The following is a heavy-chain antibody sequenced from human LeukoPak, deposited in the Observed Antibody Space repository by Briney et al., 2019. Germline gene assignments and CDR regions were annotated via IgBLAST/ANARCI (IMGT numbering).Heavy chain of an antibody. D-gene: IGHD3-16*01. J-gene: IGHJ4*02. Sequence: PSETLSLTCTVSGVSISSSTYYWGWIRQPPGKGLEWVGSIYYNGSTYYSPSLKSRVTVSVDASKNRFSLKLTSVTAADTAMYYCASPGGTFDYWGQGTLVTVSS. V-gene: IGHV4-39*01. CDR2: IYYNGST. CDR1: GVSISSSTYY. CDR3: ASPGGTFDY.